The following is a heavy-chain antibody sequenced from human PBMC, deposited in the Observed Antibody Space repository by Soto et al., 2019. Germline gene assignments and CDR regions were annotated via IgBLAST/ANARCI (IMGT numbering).Heavy chain of an antibody. CDR1: GGTFSSYS. Sequence: QVQLVQSGAEVTKPGSSVKVSCKASGGTFSSYSINWVRQAPGQRLEWMGEIIPIFGTANYAQKFQGRVTITADESTSTAYMELSSLRSEDMAVYYCARDGGRHSGGSDYWGQGTLVTVSS. CDR2: IIPIFGTA. J-gene: IGHJ4*02. D-gene: IGHD1-26*01. CDR3: ARDGGRHSGGSDY. V-gene: IGHV1-69*01.